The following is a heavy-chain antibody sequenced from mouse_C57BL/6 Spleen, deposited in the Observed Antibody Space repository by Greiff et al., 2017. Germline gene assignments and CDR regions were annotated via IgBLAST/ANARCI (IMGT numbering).Heavy chain of an antibody. CDR1: GFTFSDYG. V-gene: IGHV5-17*01. Sequence: EVQRVESGGGLVKPGGSLKLSCAASGFTFSDYGMHWVRQAPEKGLEWVAYISSGSSTIYYADTVKGRFTISRDNAKNTLFLQMTSLRSEDTAMYYCARPTTIVTLDWYFDVWGTGTTVTVSS. J-gene: IGHJ1*03. CDR2: ISSGSSTI. CDR3: ARPTTIVTLDWYFDV. D-gene: IGHD2-5*01.